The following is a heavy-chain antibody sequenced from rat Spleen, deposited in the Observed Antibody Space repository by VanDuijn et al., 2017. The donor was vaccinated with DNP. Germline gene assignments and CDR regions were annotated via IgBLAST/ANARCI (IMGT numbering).Heavy chain of an antibody. V-gene: IGHV5-58*01. CDR2: ITSSGGST. Sequence: EVQLVETGGGLVQPGRSLKLSCVASGFTFSSYWMYWIRQAPGKGLEWVASITSSGGSTYYPDSVKGRFTISRDNAKNTLYLQMNSLRSEDTATYYCARRAMDAWGQGTSVTVSS. CDR3: ARRAMDA. D-gene: IGHD1-11*01. CDR1: GFTFSSYW. J-gene: IGHJ4*01.